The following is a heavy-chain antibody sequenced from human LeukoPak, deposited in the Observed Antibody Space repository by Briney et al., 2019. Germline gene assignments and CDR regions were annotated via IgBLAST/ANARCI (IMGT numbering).Heavy chain of an antibody. CDR1: EFTFRNYS. J-gene: IGHJ2*01. D-gene: IGHD3-22*01. V-gene: IGHV3-21*01. Sequence: RGSLRLSCVGSEFTFRNYSLNWVRQAPGKGLEWVSSVSSSSSYKYYVDSVKGRFTISRDNAKKSLYLQMNSLRAEDTAIYYCARAPVIVMHDWYFDLWGRGTLVTVSS. CDR2: VSSSSSYK. CDR3: ARAPVIVMHDWYFDL.